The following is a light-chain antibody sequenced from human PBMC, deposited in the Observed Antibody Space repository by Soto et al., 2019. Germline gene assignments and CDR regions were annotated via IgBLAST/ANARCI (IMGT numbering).Light chain of an antibody. CDR3: SSYAGRITLV. Sequence: QSGLIQTASVSRSPGQSITMSCTGSRSDVGGYNLVSWYQQHPGKAPKLLISDDNKRPSGVSDRFSGSKSGNTASLTISGLQAEDEGDYYCSSYAGRITLVFGGGTKLTVL. CDR2: DDN. CDR1: RSDVGGYNL. V-gene: IGLV2-23*01. J-gene: IGLJ2*01.